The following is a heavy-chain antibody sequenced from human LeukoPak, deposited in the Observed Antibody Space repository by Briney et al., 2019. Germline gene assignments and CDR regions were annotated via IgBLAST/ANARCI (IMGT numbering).Heavy chain of an antibody. CDR2: IYYGGST. Sequence: SETLSLTCTVSGGSISSYYWSWIRQPPGKRLEWIGHIYYGGSTNYNPSLTRRVPISVDTSKNQFSLTLCSVTAADRAVYYCASRSRIWSGYQDTLYYFDSWGQGTLVTVSS. CDR1: GGSISSYY. D-gene: IGHD3-3*01. V-gene: IGHV4-59*13. J-gene: IGHJ4*02. CDR3: ASRSRIWSGYQDTLYYFDS.